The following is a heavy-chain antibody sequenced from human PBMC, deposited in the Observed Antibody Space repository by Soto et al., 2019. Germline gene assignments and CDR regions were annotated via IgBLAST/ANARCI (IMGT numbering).Heavy chain of an antibody. CDR2: INPNSGGT. D-gene: IGHD6-6*01. V-gene: IGHV1-2*02. CDR3: ASQGQLVRVIYYYGMDV. Sequence: EASVKVSCKASGYTFTGYYMHWVRQAPGQGLEWMGWINPNSGGTNYAQKFQGRVTMTRDTSISTAYMELSRLRSDDTAVYYCASQGQLVRVIYYYGMDVWGQGTTVTVSS. CDR1: GYTFTGYY. J-gene: IGHJ6*02.